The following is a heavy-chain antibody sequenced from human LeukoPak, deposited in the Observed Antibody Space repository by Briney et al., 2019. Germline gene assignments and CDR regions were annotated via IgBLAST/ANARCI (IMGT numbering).Heavy chain of an antibody. D-gene: IGHD2-2*01. V-gene: IGHV3-23*01. CDR2: ISGSGGST. CDR3: VKDISVVSAASDV. J-gene: IGHJ6*04. CDR1: GFTFSTYA. Sequence: GGSLRLSCAASGFTFSTYAMSWVRQAPGKGLEWVSGISGSGGSTYYADSVKGRFTISRDNSKNTLYLQMNSLRAEDTAVYYCVKDISVVSAASDVWGKGTTVTVSS.